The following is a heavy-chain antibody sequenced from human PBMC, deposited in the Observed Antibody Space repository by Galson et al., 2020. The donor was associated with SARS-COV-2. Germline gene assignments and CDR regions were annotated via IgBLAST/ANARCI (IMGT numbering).Heavy chain of an antibody. V-gene: IGHV3-33*01. CDR3: ARDLDLYDYVWGSLDY. CDR1: GFTFSSYG. D-gene: IGHD3-16*01. J-gene: IGHJ4*02. Sequence: GESLKISCAASGFTFSSYGMHWVRQAPGKGLEWVAVIWYDGSNKYYADSVKGRFTISRDNSKNTLYLQMNSLRAEDTAVYYCARDLDLYDYVWGSLDYWGQGTLVTVSS. CDR2: IWYDGSNK.